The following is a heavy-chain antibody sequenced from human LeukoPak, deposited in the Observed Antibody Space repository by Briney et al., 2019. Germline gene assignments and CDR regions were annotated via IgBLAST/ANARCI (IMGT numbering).Heavy chain of an antibody. V-gene: IGHV4-59*01. Sequence: SETLSLTCTVSGGSISSCYWSWLRQPPGKGLEWIGYIYYSGSTNYNPSLKSRVTISVDTSKNQFSLKLSSVTAADTAVYYCARDPGFLERLGALDIWGQGTMVTVSS. CDR1: GGSISSCY. D-gene: IGHD3-3*01. J-gene: IGHJ3*02. CDR2: IYYSGST. CDR3: ARDPGFLERLGALDI.